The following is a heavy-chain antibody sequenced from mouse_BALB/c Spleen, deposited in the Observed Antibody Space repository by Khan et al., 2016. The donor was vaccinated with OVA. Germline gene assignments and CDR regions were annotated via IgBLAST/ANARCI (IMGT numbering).Heavy chain of an antibody. V-gene: IGHV5-6-4*01. CDR1: GFTFSSYT. J-gene: IGHJ1*01. D-gene: IGHD2-1*01. CDR3: TRDGNYAHWYFDV. CDR2: ISSGGTYT. Sequence: EVELVESGGGLVKPGGSLKLSCAASGFTFSSYTMSWVRQTPEKRLEWVATISSGGTYTYYPDSVKGRFTISRDNAKNTLDLQMSSLKSEDTAMYYCTRDGNYAHWYFDVWGAAATVTVSS.